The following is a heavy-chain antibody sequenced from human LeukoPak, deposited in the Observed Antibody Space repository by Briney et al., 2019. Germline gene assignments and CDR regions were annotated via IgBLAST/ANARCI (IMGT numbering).Heavy chain of an antibody. V-gene: IGHV3-9*01. D-gene: IGHD2-2*01. Sequence: GGSQRLSCAASGFTFDDYAMHWVRQAPGKGLEWVSGISWNSGSIGYADSVKGRFTISRDNAKNSLYLQMNSLRAEDTGWYYCAKVSEEGYCSSTSCSLGAFDIWGQGTMVTVSS. CDR2: ISWNSGSI. J-gene: IGHJ3*02. CDR3: AKVSEEGYCSSTSCSLGAFDI. CDR1: GFTFDDYA.